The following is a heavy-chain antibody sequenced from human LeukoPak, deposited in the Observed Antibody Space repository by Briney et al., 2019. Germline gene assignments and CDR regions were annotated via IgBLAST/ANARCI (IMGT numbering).Heavy chain of an antibody. CDR2: IVPIFGTA. CDR3: GIRVVPAAPFDP. CDR1: GGTFSSYA. V-gene: IGHV1-69*13. J-gene: IGHJ5*02. D-gene: IGHD2-2*01. Sequence: SVKVSCKASGGTFSSYAISWVRQAPGQGLEWMGGIVPIFGTANYAQKFQGRVTITADESTSAAYMELSSLRSEDTAVYYCGIRVVPAAPFDPWGQGTLVTVSS.